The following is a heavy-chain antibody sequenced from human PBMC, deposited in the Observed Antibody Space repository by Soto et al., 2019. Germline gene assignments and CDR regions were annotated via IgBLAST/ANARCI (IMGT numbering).Heavy chain of an antibody. D-gene: IGHD3-10*02. Sequence: SETLSLTCTVSGGSITSGDYYWSWIRQPPGKGLEWIAYIYYNGNIYSNPSLKSRLTMSRDTSKNQFSLKLDSVTATDTAVYYCARAEEGDLFEGSAFDAWGQGTLVTVSS. CDR3: ARAEEGDLFEGSAFDA. CDR1: GGSITSGDYY. V-gene: IGHV4-30-4*01. CDR2: IYYNGNI. J-gene: IGHJ4*02.